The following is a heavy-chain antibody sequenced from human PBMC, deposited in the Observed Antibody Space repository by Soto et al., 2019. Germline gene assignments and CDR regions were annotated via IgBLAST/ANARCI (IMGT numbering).Heavy chain of an antibody. J-gene: IGHJ4*02. Sequence: QVQLVQSGAEVEKPGASVKVSCKACGYTFISYSITWVRQAHGQGLEWMGWISGYNGNTNYAQSIQGRATMTTDTSTTTAYMELWSLRSDDTAVYYCARGPGLYSGSYYLDYWGQGTLVTVSS. CDR2: ISGYNGNT. CDR1: GYTFISYS. CDR3: ARGPGLYSGSYYLDY. D-gene: IGHD1-26*01. V-gene: IGHV1-18*01.